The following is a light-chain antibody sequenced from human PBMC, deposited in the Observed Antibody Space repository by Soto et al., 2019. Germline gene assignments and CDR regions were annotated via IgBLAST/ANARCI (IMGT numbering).Light chain of an antibody. CDR1: QSVGSNY. Sequence: EIVLRQSPGIMSLSPGERATLSCRASQSVGSNYLAWYQQKPGQAPRLLIYCTSYKSNNIPDRFSGGWSGTDFTLTINRLEPEDFAVYFCQKYRSSPWTFGQGTKVEVK. CDR2: CTS. V-gene: IGKV3-20*01. CDR3: QKYRSSPWT. J-gene: IGKJ1*01.